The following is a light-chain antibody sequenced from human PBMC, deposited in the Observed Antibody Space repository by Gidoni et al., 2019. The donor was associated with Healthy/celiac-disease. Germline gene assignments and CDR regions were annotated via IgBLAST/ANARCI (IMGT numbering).Light chain of an antibody. CDR2: GAS. CDR1: QSVSSN. J-gene: IGKJ4*01. V-gene: IGKV3-15*01. Sequence: EIVMTQSPATLSVSPGERATLTCRASQSVSSNLAWYQQKPGQAPRLLIYGASTRATGIPARFRGSGAGREFTLTISSLQSEEFAVYYCQQYNNWPSLTFGGGTKVEIK. CDR3: QQYNNWPSLT.